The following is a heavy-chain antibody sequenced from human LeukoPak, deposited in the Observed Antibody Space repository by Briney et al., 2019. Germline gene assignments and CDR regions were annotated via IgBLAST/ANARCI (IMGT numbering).Heavy chain of an antibody. D-gene: IGHD1-20*01. Sequence: ASVKVSCKASGYTFTSYDINWVRQATGQGLEWMGWMNPNSGNTGYAQKFQGRVTMTRNTSISTAYMELSSLRSEDTAVYYCARAMGINWNEARNRRKYYFDYWGQGTLVTVSS. CDR2: MNPNSGNT. J-gene: IGHJ4*02. CDR3: ARAMGINWNEARNRRKYYFDY. V-gene: IGHV1-8*01. CDR1: GYTFTSYD.